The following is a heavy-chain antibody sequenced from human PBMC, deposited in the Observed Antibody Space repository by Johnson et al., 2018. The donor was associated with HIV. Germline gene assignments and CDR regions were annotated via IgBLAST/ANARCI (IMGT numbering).Heavy chain of an antibody. CDR1: GFTFTNYW. CDR2: VNNDGGDT. J-gene: IGHJ3*02. Sequence: VQLVESGGGLVQPGGSLRLSCAVSGFTFTNYWMHWVRQAPGKGLVWVSRVNNDGGDTIYADSVKGRFTISRDNAKNTLFLQMNSLRAEDTAMYFCARGGPFHAFDIWGHVTTVTVSS. V-gene: IGHV3-74*02. D-gene: IGHD2-21*01. CDR3: ARGGPFHAFDI.